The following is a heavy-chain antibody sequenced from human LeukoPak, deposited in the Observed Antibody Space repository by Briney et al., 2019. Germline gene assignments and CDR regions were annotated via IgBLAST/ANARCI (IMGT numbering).Heavy chain of an antibody. CDR1: GGSINTQY. J-gene: IGHJ4*02. Sequence: KASETLSLTCTVSGGSINTQYWSWIRQPAGKGLEWIGRIYSSGSTNYNTSLMTRLTKSVDTSKNQISLNLHSVTAADTAVYYCARDPIHGSGTYFNPLGYWGLGILVTVSS. CDR3: ARDPIHGSGTYFNPLGY. D-gene: IGHD3-10*01. CDR2: IYSSGST. V-gene: IGHV4-4*07.